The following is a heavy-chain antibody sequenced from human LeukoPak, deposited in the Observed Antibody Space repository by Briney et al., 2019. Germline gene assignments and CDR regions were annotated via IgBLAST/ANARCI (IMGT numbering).Heavy chain of an antibody. CDR1: GFSISDNY. CDR3: ARQKKSCFDP. J-gene: IGHJ5*02. V-gene: IGHV4-4*07. CDR2: IYTSGST. Sequence: PSETLSLTCTVSGFSISDNYWSWLRQAAGKGLEWIGRIYTSGSTTYNPSLNSRVTMSVDTSKNQFSLQLNTVTAADTAMYYCARQKKSCFDPWGQGSLVTVSS.